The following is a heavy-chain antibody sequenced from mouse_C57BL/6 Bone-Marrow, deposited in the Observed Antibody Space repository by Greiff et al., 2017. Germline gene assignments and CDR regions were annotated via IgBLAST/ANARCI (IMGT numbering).Heavy chain of an antibody. Sequence: QVQLQQPGAELVKPGASVKLSCKASGYTFTSYWMHWVKQRPGQGLEWIGMIHPNSGSTNYNEKFKSNATLTVDKSSSSAYMQLSNLTSEDSAVYYCAKAGYFDFWGTGTTLTVSS. J-gene: IGHJ2*01. CDR1: GYTFTSYW. CDR2: IHPNSGST. CDR3: AKAGYFDF. V-gene: IGHV1-64*01.